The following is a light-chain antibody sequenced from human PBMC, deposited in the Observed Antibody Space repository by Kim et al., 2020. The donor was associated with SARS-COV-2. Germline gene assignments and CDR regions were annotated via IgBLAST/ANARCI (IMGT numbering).Light chain of an antibody. J-gene: IGKJ5*01. V-gene: IGKV1-39*01. CDR2: AAS. Sequence: DIQMTQSPSSLSASVGDSVTITCRASQYIATYLNWYQQKPGKAPKLLIYAASNLQSGVPPRFSASGSGTDFTLTISRLQPEDFASYYCQQGFSTFITFGQGTRLEIK. CDR3: QQGFSTFIT. CDR1: QYIATY.